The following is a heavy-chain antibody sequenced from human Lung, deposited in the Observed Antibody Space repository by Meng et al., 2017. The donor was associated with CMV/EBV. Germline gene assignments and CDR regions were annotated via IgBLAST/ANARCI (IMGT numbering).Heavy chain of an antibody. D-gene: IGHD6-13*01. Sequence: EVGKSGAEVKKPGASVKVSCKASGYTFTNYCISWVRQAPGQGLEWMGWISAYNGNTKYAQKVQGRVTMTTDTSTNTAYMELRSLRSDDTAIHYCAREPGVEAAGTFFHWGQGTLVTVSS. J-gene: IGHJ4*02. CDR2: ISAYNGNT. CDR1: GYTFTNYC. CDR3: AREPGVEAAGTFFH. V-gene: IGHV1-18*01.